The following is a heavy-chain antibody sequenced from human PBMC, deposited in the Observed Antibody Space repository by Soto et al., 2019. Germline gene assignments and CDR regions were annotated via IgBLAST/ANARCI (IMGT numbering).Heavy chain of an antibody. CDR1: GFTFSSYA. J-gene: IGHJ6*02. Sequence: QVQLVESGGGVVQPGRSLRLSCAASGFTFSSYAMHWVRQAPGKGLEWVAVISYDGSNKYYADSVKGRFTISRDNSKNTRYLQMNSLRAEDTAVYYCARVLPAPPTIAAAGTGPHYYYYYGMDVWGQGTTVTVSS. D-gene: IGHD6-13*01. V-gene: IGHV3-30-3*01. CDR3: ARVLPAPPTIAAAGTGPHYYYYYGMDV. CDR2: ISYDGSNK.